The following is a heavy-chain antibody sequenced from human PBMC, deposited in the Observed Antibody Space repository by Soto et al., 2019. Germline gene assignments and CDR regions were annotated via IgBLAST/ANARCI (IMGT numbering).Heavy chain of an antibody. CDR3: ARDIYYDSSGAIDY. V-gene: IGHV3-33*01. Sequence: QVQLVESGGGVVQPGTALRLSCAASGFSFSNHGMHWVRQAPGKRLEWVAVIWYDGGSKYYADSVKGRVTISRDNSKNTLDLQMNSLRADDTAVYYCARDIYYDSSGAIDYWGQGTPVTVSS. CDR1: GFSFSNHG. J-gene: IGHJ4*02. D-gene: IGHD3-22*01. CDR2: IWYDGGSK.